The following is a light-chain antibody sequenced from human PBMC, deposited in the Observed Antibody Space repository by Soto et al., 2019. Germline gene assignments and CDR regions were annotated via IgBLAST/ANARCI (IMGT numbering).Light chain of an antibody. J-gene: IGKJ5*01. Sequence: DIVMTQSPDSLTVSLGERATINCKSSQSVLYTAINKNYLGWYQQKPGQPPKLLIYWASTRASVVPDRFTGSASGTDFTLTISSLQPEDAAVYYCQQYFTTPITFGQGTRLEI. CDR3: QQYFTTPIT. CDR1: QSVLYTAINKNY. CDR2: WAS. V-gene: IGKV4-1*01.